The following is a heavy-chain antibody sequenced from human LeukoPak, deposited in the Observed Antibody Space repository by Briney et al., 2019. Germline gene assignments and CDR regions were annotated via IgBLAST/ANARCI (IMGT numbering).Heavy chain of an antibody. D-gene: IGHD5-18*01. CDR2: ISGSGGST. CDR1: GFTFSSYG. J-gene: IGHJ4*02. V-gene: IGHV3-23*01. CDR3: ARGSYSYGYHNFDY. Sequence: GGSLRLSCAASGFTFSSYGMSWVRQAPGKGLEWVSAISGSGGSTYYADSVKGRFTIPRDNSKNTLYLQMNSLRAEDTAVYYCARGSYSYGYHNFDYWGQGTLVTVSS.